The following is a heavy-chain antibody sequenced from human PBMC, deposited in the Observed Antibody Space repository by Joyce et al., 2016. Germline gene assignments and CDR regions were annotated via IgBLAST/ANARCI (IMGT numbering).Heavy chain of an antibody. J-gene: IGHJ4*02. Sequence: QVQLVESGGGVVQPGRSLRLSCAASGFTFFNYGMHWVRQAPGKGLEWVAFIAYDGSNKYYVDSVKGRFTIARDNSKNTLYLQMNSLRPEDTAVYYCARALGWDSNSCHDYWGQGTLVTVSS. CDR2: IAYDGSNK. CDR3: ARALGWDSNSCHDY. D-gene: IGHD6-13*01. V-gene: IGHV3-30*03. CDR1: GFTFFNYG.